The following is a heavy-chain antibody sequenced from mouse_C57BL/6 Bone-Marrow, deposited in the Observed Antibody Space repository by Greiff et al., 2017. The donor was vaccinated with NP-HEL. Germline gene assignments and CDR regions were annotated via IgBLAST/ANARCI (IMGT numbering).Heavy chain of an antibody. CDR2: IDPSDSYT. J-gene: IGHJ2*01. CDR3: ARWTTVVGFDY. V-gene: IGHV1-69*01. D-gene: IGHD1-1*01. CDR1: GYTFTSYW. Sequence: QVQLQQPGAELVMPGASVKLSCKASGYTFTSYWMHWVKQRPGQGLEWIGEIDPSDSYTSYNQKFKGKSTLTVDKSSSTAYMQLSSLTSEDSAVYYCARWTTVVGFDYWGQGTTLTVSS.